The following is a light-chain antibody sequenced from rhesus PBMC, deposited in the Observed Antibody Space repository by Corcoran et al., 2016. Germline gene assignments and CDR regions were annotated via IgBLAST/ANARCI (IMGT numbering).Light chain of an antibody. Sequence: DIQMTQSPSSLSASVGDKVTITCRVSQGISNALAWYQQKPGKAPKLLIYAASTLQSGVPSRFSGSGSRTDFTIPISSLRPEDFAVYYCQRRNGYPHSFDQGAKVEIK. J-gene: IGKJ2*01. V-gene: IGKV1-33*01. CDR3: QRRNGYPHS. CDR1: QGISNA. CDR2: AAS.